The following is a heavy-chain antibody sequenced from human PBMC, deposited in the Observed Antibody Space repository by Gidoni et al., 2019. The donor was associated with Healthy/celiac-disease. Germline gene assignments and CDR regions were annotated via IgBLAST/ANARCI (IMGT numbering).Heavy chain of an antibody. J-gene: IGHJ4*02. Sequence: QVQLQESGPGLVKPSETLSLTCTVSGGSISSYYWSWIRQPPGKGLEWIGYIYYSGSTNYNPSLKSRVTISVDTSKNQFSLKLSSVTAADTAVYYCARDSVALMVYEDWGQGTLVTVSS. CDR3: ARDSVALMVYED. CDR2: IYYSGST. V-gene: IGHV4-59*01. CDR1: GGSISSYY. D-gene: IGHD2-8*01.